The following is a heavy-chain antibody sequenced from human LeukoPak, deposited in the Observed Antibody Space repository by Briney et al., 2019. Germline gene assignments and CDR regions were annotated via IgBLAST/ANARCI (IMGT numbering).Heavy chain of an antibody. Sequence: GRSLRLSCAASGFTFSSYGMHWVRQAPGKGLEWVAVIWYDGSSKYYADSVKGRFTISRDNSKNTLYLQMNSLRAEDTAVYYCALSSAFDIWGQGTMVTVSS. J-gene: IGHJ3*02. CDR3: ALSSAFDI. CDR2: IWYDGSSK. V-gene: IGHV3-33*01. CDR1: GFTFSSYG.